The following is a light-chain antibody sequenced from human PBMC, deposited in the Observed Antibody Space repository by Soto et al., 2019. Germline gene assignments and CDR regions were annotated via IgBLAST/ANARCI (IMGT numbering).Light chain of an antibody. CDR2: DAS. CDR3: QQRSNWPPLT. CDR1: QSVSSY. J-gene: IGKJ4*02. V-gene: IGKV3-11*01. Sequence: EIVLTQSPATLSLSPGERATLSCRASQSVSSYLAWYQQKPGQAPRLLIYDASNRATGIPARFSGSGSGTDFTLTLSSLEPEAFAVYYCQQRSNWPPLTFGGGTKVEIK.